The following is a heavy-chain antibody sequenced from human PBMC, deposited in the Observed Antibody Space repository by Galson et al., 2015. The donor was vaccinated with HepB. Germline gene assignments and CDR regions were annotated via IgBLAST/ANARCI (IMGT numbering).Heavy chain of an antibody. CDR3: ARGGKLRSIKEIYHFDS. Sequence: SVKVSCKASGYSFSMYYIHWVRQVPGQGPAWLGRINPNSADTNSAQEFKGRITLTRDTSISTAYMHPSRLTSGDTAVYYCARGGKLRSIKEIYHFDSWGQGTLVTVSS. D-gene: IGHD3-16*01. J-gene: IGHJ4*02. V-gene: IGHV1-2*06. CDR2: INPNSADT. CDR1: GYSFSMYY.